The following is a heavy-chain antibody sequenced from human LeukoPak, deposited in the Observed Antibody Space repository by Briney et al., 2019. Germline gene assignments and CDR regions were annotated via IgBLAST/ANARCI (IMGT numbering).Heavy chain of an antibody. V-gene: IGHV3-21*01. CDR1: EFTFSSYN. CDR3: AREVDCSSTGCYMNY. J-gene: IGHJ4*02. CDR2: ISSSSKYI. D-gene: IGHD2-2*02. Sequence: GGSLRLSCAASEFTFSSYNMNWVRQAPGRGLEWVSSISSSSKYIYYADSVKGRFTISRDNAKNSLYLQMNSLRADDTAVYYCAREVDCSSTGCYMNYWGQGTLVSVSS.